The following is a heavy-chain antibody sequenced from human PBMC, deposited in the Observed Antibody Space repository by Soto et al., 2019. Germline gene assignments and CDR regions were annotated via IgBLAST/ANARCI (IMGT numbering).Heavy chain of an antibody. Sequence: PSETLSLTCSVSCGSVSNKTYYWSWIRQPPGKRLEWIGYVYYSGTTNYNPSLKSRVTISVDLSKNQFSLYLQMNSLRPEDTALYYCTKYGQHNYFDPWGQGTLVTVSS. D-gene: IGHD3-10*01. J-gene: IGHJ5*02. CDR3: TKYGQHNYFDP. CDR2: VYYSGTT. CDR1: CGSVSNKTYY. V-gene: IGHV4-61*01.